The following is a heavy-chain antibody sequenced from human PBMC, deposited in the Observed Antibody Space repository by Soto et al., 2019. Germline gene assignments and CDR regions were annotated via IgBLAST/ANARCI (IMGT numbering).Heavy chain of an antibody. CDR2: MNPNSGNT. Sequence: ASVKFSCKASGYTFTSYDINWVRQATGQGFEWMGWMNPNSGNTGYAQKFQGRVSMTIDTSTGTAYMELRSLTSDDTAIYYCAKNGQPPYYYYGLDVWGQGTKVT. D-gene: IGHD2-8*01. CDR3: AKNGQPPYYYYGLDV. CDR1: GYTFTSYD. V-gene: IGHV1-8*01. J-gene: IGHJ6*02.